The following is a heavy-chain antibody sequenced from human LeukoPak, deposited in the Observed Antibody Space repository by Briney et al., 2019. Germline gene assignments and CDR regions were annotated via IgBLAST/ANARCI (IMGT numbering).Heavy chain of an antibody. D-gene: IGHD4-17*01. CDR2: ISGSGDNT. CDR3: TKDPRGYGDYFYYYYGMDV. V-gene: IGHV3-23*01. CDR1: GFTFSSYA. Sequence: GGSLRLSCAASGFTFSSYAMSWVRQAPGKGLEWVSGISGSGDNTYYADSVKGRFTISRDNSQNTLYLQMNSLRAEDTAVYYCTKDPRGYGDYFYYYYGMDVWGQGTTVTVSS. J-gene: IGHJ6*02.